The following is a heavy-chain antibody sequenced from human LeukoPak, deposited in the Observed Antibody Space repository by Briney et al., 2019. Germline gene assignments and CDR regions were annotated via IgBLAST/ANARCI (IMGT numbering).Heavy chain of an antibody. CDR2: INPTGGST. V-gene: IGHV1-46*01. CDR3: AKGGQEFDS. CDR1: GYXFSTYY. J-gene: IGHJ5*01. Sequence: ASVKVSCKASGYXFSTYYIHWVRQAPGQGREWMGIINPTGGSTTYAQKFQGRVTMTRDTSTSTVYMELSSLRSEDTAVYYCAKGGQEFDSWGQGALVTVSA.